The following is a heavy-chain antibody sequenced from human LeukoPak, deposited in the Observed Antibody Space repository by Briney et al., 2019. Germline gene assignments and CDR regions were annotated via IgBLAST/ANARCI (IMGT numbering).Heavy chain of an antibody. V-gene: IGHV1-8*01. Sequence: ASVKVSCKASGYTFTSYDINWVRQATGQGLEWRGWVNPNSGNTGYAQKLQGRVTMNRNTSISTAYMELSSLRSEDTAVYYCARGRYSSSWYGGFYYYYYMDVWGKGTTVTVSS. CDR2: VNPNSGNT. J-gene: IGHJ6*03. CDR1: GYTFTSYD. D-gene: IGHD6-13*01. CDR3: ARGRYSSSWYGGFYYYYYMDV.